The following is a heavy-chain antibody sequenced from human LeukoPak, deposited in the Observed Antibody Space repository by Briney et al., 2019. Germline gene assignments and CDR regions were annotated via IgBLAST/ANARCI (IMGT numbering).Heavy chain of an antibody. J-gene: IGHJ4*02. CDR1: GYTVTGYY. CDR3: ASARGYSDFDSYFDY. D-gene: IGHD5-12*01. V-gene: IGHV1-2*02. CDR2: INPNSGGT. Sequence: ASVKVSCKASGYTVTGYYMHWVRQAPGQGPEWMGWINPNSGGTNYAQKFQGRVTVTLATSIGTAYMELSRLKSDDTAVYHCASARGYSDFDSYFDYWGQGTLVTVSS.